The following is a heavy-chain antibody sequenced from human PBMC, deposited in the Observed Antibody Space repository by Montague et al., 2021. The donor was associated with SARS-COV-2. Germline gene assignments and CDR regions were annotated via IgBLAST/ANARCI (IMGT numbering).Heavy chain of an antibody. V-gene: IGHV4-34*01. CDR3: ARGPMTINMMVVSMTGASTCLDS. J-gene: IGHJ5*01. Sequence: SETLSLTCAVYGGSFSGYDWTWIRQSPGKGLEWMGEINQSGSAKYKPSLKSRVTISVDTSKNQFSLKLSSVTAADTAVSYCARGPMTINMMVVSMTGASTCLDSWGQGTLVTVSP. D-gene: IGHD3-22*01. CDR1: GGSFSGYD. CDR2: INQSGSA.